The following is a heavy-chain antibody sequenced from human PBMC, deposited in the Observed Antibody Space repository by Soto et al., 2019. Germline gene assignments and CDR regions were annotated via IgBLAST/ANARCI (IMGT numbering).Heavy chain of an antibody. CDR1: DGSIISYY. CDR2: IYYSAST. Sequence: GTLCLTFTVSDGSIISYYWSWIPRPPGKGLDWIGYIYYSASTNYNPSLKSRVTISVSTSKNLCTAKLSSMTPTDTAVYYCARDLRHSSWVDYWGQGTLVTVSS. D-gene: IGHD3-22*01. CDR3: ARDLRHSSWVDY. V-gene: IGHV4-59*01. J-gene: IGHJ4*02.